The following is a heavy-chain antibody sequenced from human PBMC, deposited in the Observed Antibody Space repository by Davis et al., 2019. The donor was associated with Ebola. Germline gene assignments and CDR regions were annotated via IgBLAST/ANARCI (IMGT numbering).Heavy chain of an antibody. CDR2: ISYDGSNK. CDR3: ARRDKNYDSSGIRGTYGMDV. Sequence: GGSLRLSCAASGFNFSSYAMHWVRQAPGKGLEWVAVISYDGSNKYYADSVKGRFTVSRDNSKNTLYLQTNSLRAEDTAVYYCARRDKNYDSSGIRGTYGMDVWGQGTTVTVSS. D-gene: IGHD3-22*01. CDR1: GFNFSSYA. V-gene: IGHV3-30-3*01. J-gene: IGHJ6*02.